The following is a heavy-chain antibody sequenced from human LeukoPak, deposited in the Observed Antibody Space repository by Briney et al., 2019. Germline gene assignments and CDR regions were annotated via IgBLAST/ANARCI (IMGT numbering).Heavy chain of an antibody. D-gene: IGHD2-21*01. V-gene: IGHV4-39*01. CDR2: ISYSGST. J-gene: IGHJ6*03. CDR1: SGSISSSSYY. Sequence: PSETLSLTCTVSSGSISSSSYYWGWLRQPPGKGLEWFGSISYSGSTYYNPSLKSRVTVYVDTSKKQFSLKLNSVTAADTGVYYCARQDGDSDFVTFKPYYYMDVWGKGTTVTVSS. CDR3: ARQDGDSDFVTFKPYYYMDV.